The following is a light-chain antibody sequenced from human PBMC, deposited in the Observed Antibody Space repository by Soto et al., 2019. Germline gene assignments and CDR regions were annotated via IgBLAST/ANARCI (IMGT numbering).Light chain of an antibody. CDR2: DAS. Sequence: QMTQSPFTLSASVGKRGTNNCRASQSISSWLAWYQQKPGKAPKLLIYDASSLESGVPSRFSGSGSGTEFTLTISILQPDDFATYYCQQYNSSSLTFGGGPKL. CDR3: QQYNSSSLT. J-gene: IGKJ4*01. CDR1: QSISSW. V-gene: IGKV1-5*01.